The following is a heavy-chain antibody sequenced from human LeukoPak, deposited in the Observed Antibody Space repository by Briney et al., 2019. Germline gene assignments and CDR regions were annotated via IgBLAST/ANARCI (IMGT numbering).Heavy chain of an antibody. CDR3: ARGTYTIIEG. CDR1: GGSISSYY. CDR2: INHSGST. D-gene: IGHD3-22*01. J-gene: IGHJ4*02. Sequence: SETLSLTCTVSGGSISSYYWSWIRQPPGKGLEWIGEINHSGSTNYNPSLKSRVTISVDTSKNQFSLKLSSVTAADTAAYYCARGTYTIIEGWGQGTLVTVSS. V-gene: IGHV4-34*01.